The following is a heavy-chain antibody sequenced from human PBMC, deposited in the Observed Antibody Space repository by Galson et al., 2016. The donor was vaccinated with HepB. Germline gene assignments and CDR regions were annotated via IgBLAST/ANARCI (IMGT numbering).Heavy chain of an antibody. CDR2: ISYDASKK. Sequence: SLRLSCAASGFTFGSYGMHWVRQAPGKGLEWVAVISYDASKKHYADSVKGRFTISRDKSKNTLYLQMNSLRAEDTALYYCAKGQTNWATFDSWGQGTLVTVSP. V-gene: IGHV3-30*18. D-gene: IGHD7-27*01. CDR3: AKGQTNWATFDS. J-gene: IGHJ4*02. CDR1: GFTFGSYG.